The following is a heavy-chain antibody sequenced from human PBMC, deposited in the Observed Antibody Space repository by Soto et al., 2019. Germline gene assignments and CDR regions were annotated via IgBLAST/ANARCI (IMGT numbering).Heavy chain of an antibody. V-gene: IGHV3-23*01. CDR3: ARGPTIFGVGVDTFDI. J-gene: IGHJ3*02. Sequence: EVQMLESGGGLVQPGGSLRLSCAASGFTLSSYALSWVRQAPGKGLEWVSGISGSGDFTFDADSVRGRFTISXXXXMXXXXXXMNSLRVEGTAVYYCARGPTIFGVGVDTFDIWGQGTMATVSS. CDR2: ISGSGDFT. CDR1: GFTLSSYA. D-gene: IGHD3-3*01.